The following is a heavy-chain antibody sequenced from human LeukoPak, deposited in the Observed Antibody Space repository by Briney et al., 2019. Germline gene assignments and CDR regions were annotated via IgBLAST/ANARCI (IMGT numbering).Heavy chain of an antibody. CDR3: AREGDWFTGSYYFDY. CDR1: GFTFSSYS. V-gene: IGHV3-48*01. D-gene: IGHD3-9*01. CDR2: ISSSSSTI. Sequence: PGGSLRLSCAASGFTFSSYSMNWVRQAPGKGLEWVSYISSSSSTIYYADSVKGRFTISRDNAQNSLYLQMNSLRAEDTAVYYCAREGDWFTGSYYFDYWGQGTLVTVSS. J-gene: IGHJ4*02.